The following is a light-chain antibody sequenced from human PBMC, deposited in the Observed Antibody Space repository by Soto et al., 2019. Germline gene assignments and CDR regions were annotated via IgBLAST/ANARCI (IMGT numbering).Light chain of an antibody. CDR3: CSYAANYVR. CDR1: SSDVGGFKY. J-gene: IGLJ2*01. CDR2: DAS. Sequence: QSVLTQPRSVSGSPGQSVTISCTGTSSDVGGFKYVSWYQQHPGKAPKLIIFDASKRPSGVPDRFSGSKSGYTASLTISGLQGEDEADYYCCSYAANYVRFGGGTKL. V-gene: IGLV2-11*01.